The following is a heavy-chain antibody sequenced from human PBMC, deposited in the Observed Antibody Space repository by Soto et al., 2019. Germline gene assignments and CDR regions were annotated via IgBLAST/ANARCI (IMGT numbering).Heavy chain of an antibody. CDR2: IYPGDSDT. Sequence: GESLKLSCQGSGFSFTSSWIGWVRQMPGKGLEWMGLIYPGDSDTRYSPSFQGQVTISADKSISTAYLQWSSLKASDTAIYYCARSHGMDVWGQGTTVTVSS. CDR1: GFSFTSSW. V-gene: IGHV5-51*01. J-gene: IGHJ6*02. CDR3: ARSHGMDV.